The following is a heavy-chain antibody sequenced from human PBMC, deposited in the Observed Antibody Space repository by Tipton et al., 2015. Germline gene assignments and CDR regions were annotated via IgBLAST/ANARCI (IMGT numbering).Heavy chain of an antibody. CDR1: AFSVSTTGYY. V-gene: IGHV4-39*07. Sequence: TLSLTCTVTAFSVSTTGYYWGWIRQPPGRGLEWIGTVYHSGSTNYNPSLKSRVTISVDTSKNQFSLKLSSVTAADTAVYYCARLFPSFTHYDFWSGPSRDYFGMAVWGQGATFTVSS. J-gene: IGHJ6*02. D-gene: IGHD3-3*01. CDR3: ARLFPSFTHYDFWSGPSRDYFGMAV. CDR2: VYHSGST.